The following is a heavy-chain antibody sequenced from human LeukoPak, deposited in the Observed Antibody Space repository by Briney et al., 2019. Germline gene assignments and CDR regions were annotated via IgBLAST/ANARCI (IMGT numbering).Heavy chain of an antibody. J-gene: IGHJ4*02. Sequence: GGSLRLSCAASGFTFSSYGMHWVRQAPGKGLEWVSYISSSSSTIYYADSVKGRFTISRDNAKNSLYLQMNSLRAEDTAVYYCARSPIAAAGTAFDYWGQGTLVTVSS. V-gene: IGHV3-48*01. CDR3: ARSPIAAAGTAFDY. CDR2: ISSSSSTI. D-gene: IGHD6-13*01. CDR1: GFTFSSYG.